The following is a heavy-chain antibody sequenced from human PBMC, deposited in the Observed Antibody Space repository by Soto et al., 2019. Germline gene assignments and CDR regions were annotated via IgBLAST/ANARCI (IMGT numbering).Heavy chain of an antibody. J-gene: IGHJ5*02. Sequence: ASVKVSCKACGDTFTSYDINWVGQATGQGLEWMGWMNPNSGNTGYAQKFQGRVTMTRNTSISTAYMELSSLRSEDTAVYYCALGRSSSWQDKQNWFQPWGQGTLVSVSS. D-gene: IGHD6-13*01. CDR2: MNPNSGNT. V-gene: IGHV1-8*01. CDR1: GDTFTSYD. CDR3: ALGRSSSWQDKQNWFQP.